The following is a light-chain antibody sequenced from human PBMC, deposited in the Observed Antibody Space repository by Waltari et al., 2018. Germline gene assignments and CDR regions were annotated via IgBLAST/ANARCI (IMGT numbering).Light chain of an antibody. CDR2: DAS. CDR3: QQRNTWPTVT. CDR1: QSVSIY. J-gene: IGKJ4*01. V-gene: IGKV3-11*01. Sequence: EVVLTQSPATLSLSPGESVTLSCRASQSVSIYLVWYQQKPGQAPRLLISDASNRATGIPARFSGGGSGTDFTLTISSLEPEDSAVYYCQQRNTWPTVTFGGGTKVEIK.